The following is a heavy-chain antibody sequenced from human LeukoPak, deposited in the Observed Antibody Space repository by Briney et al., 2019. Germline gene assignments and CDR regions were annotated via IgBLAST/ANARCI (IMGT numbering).Heavy chain of an antibody. Sequence: ASVKVSCKASGYTLTELSMHWVRQAPGKGLEWMGGFDPEDGETIYAQKFQGRVTMTEDTSTDTAYMELSSLRSEDTAVYYCATEMRATTTPGNWFDPWGQGTLVTVSS. D-gene: IGHD1-26*01. CDR3: ATEMRATTTPGNWFDP. V-gene: IGHV1-24*01. J-gene: IGHJ5*02. CDR1: GYTLTELS. CDR2: FDPEDGET.